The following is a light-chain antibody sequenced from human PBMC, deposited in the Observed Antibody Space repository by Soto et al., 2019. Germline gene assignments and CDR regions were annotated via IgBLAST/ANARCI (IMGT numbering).Light chain of an antibody. CDR3: QQYGSSPGYT. CDR2: GAS. CDR1: QNIISN. Sequence: EIVLTQSPGTLSLSPGERATLSCRASQNIISNLAWYQQKPGQAPRLLIYGASSRATGIPDRFSGSGSGTDFTLTISRLEPEDFAVYYCQQYGSSPGYTFGQGTKVDIK. V-gene: IGKV3-20*01. J-gene: IGKJ2*01.